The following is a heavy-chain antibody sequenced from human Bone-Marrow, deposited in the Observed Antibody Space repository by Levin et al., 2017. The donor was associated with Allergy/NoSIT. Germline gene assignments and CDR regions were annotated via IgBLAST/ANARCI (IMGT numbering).Heavy chain of an antibody. J-gene: IGHJ5*01. D-gene: IGHD4-17*01. V-gene: IGHV3-15*01. CDR2: IKGKTDRGTT. CDR3: TTEHDYGDYTNCFES. CDR1: GFSFNNAW. Sequence: GESLKISCAASGFSFNNAWMTWVRQAPGKGLEWVARIKGKTDRGTTDYAAPVKDRFIISRDDSKNTLFLQMNNLKTEDTAVYYCTTEHDYGDYTNCFESWGQGTLVTVSS.